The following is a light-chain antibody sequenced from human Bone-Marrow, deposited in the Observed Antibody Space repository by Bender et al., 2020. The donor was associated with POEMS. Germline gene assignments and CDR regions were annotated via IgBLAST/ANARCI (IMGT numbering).Light chain of an antibody. CDR1: SNDVGAYNL. CDR2: EVT. CDR3: CSYVGSSTFYV. Sequence: QSALTQPASVSGSPGQSITISCTGTSNDVGAYNLVSWYQQRPGKVPELLIYEVTKRPSGVSNRFSGSKSGNTASLTISGLQAEDEADYYCCSYVGSSTFYVFGTGTKVTVL. J-gene: IGLJ1*01. V-gene: IGLV2-23*02.